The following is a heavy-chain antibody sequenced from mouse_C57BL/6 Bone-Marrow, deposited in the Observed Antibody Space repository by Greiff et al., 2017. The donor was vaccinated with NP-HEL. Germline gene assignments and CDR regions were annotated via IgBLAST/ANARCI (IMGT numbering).Heavy chain of an antibody. CDR3: ARDGFSTTVVADY. CDR2: IDPSDSYT. D-gene: IGHD1-1*01. V-gene: IGHV1-59*01. Sequence: VQLQQSGAELVRPGTSVKLSCKASGYTFTSYWMHWVKQRPGPGLEWIGVIDPSDSYTNYNQKFKGKATLTVDTSSSTAYMQLSSLTSEDAAVYYCARDGFSTTVVADYWGQGTTLTVAS. CDR1: GYTFTSYW. J-gene: IGHJ2*01.